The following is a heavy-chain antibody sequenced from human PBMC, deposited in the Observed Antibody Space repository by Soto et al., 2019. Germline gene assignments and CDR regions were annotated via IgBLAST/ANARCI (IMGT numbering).Heavy chain of an antibody. Sequence: GGSLRLSCAASGFTFSSYWMSWVRQAPGKGLEWVANIKQDGSEKYYVDSVKGRFTISRDNAKNSLYLQMNSLRAEDTAVYYCARGTDTYSSSWYYYYYGMDVWGQGTTVTVSS. CDR3: ARGTDTYSSSWYYYYYGMDV. CDR2: IKQDGSEK. V-gene: IGHV3-7*01. D-gene: IGHD6-13*01. J-gene: IGHJ6*02. CDR1: GFTFSSYW.